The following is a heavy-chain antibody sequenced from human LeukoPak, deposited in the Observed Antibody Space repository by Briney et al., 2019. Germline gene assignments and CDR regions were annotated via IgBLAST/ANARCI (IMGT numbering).Heavy chain of an antibody. CDR1: GGSISRTNYY. D-gene: IGHD3-3*01. V-gene: IGHV4-39*07. J-gene: IGHJ4*02. CDR2: IYHSGST. CDR3: ARMGLLRFLEWFSDY. Sequence: PSETLSLTCTVSGGSISRTNYYWGWIRQPPGKGLEWIGTIYHSGSTYYNPSLRSRVTISVDTSKNHFSPNLSSVTAADTAVYYCARMGLLRFLEWFSDYWGQGTLVTVSS.